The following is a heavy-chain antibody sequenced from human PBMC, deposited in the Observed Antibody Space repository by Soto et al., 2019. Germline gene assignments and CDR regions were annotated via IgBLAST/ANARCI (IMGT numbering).Heavy chain of an antibody. Sequence: SETLSLTCTVSGYSISSGYYWGWIRQPPGKGLEWIGSIYHSGSTYYNPSLKSRVTISVDTSKNQFSLKLSSVTAADTAVYYCARVGSSWYYYYYGMDVWGQGTTVTVSS. D-gene: IGHD6-13*01. CDR1: GYSISSGYY. CDR2: IYHSGST. J-gene: IGHJ6*02. V-gene: IGHV4-38-2*02. CDR3: ARVGSSWYYYYYGMDV.